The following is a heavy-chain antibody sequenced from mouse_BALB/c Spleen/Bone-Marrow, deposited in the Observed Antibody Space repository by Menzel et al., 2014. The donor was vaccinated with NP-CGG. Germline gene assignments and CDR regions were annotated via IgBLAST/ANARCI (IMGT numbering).Heavy chain of an antibody. CDR1: GFDFSRYW. V-gene: IGHV4-1*02. CDR2: INPESNTI. CDR3: ARLGYYGWFAY. Sequence: DVKLVESGGGLVQPGGSLKLSCAASGFDFSRYWMSWVRQAPGKGLQWIGEINPESNTINYTPSLKDKFIISRDNAKNTLYLQMSKVRSEATALYCCARLGYYGWFAYWGQGTLVTVSA. D-gene: IGHD2-3*01. J-gene: IGHJ3*01.